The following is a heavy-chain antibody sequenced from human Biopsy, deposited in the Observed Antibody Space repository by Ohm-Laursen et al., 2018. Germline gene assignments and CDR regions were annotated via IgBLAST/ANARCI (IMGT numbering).Heavy chain of an antibody. CDR3: ARGEVTFGELIVSLDS. J-gene: IGHJ4*02. V-gene: IGHV1-18*01. D-gene: IGHD3-16*02. CDR2: IRPLNGDT. Sequence: GASVKVSCKPSGYNFISYSINWVRQAPGQGLEWMGWIRPLNGDTKYGQKFQDRVTMTTDTSTSTVYMELTSLRSDDTAVYYCARGEVTFGELIVSLDSWGQGTLATVSS. CDR1: GYNFISYS.